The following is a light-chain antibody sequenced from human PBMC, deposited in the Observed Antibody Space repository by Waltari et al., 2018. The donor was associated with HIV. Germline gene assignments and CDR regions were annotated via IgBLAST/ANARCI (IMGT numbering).Light chain of an antibody. J-gene: IGLJ3*02. CDR3: AVGDDSLSGGV. CDR1: NSNIGSNS. Sequence: QSVVTQPPSASGTPGQRVVISCSGSNSNIGSNSVNWYQQVPGAAPKILIYRYDQRFSGGPARFSGSKSATSAALAISGLRSGEEADYYCAVGDDSLSGGVFGGGTKLTVL. V-gene: IGLV1-47*01. CDR2: RYD.